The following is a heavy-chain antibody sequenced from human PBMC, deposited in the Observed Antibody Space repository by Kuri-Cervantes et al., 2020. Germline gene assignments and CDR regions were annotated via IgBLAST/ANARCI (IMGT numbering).Heavy chain of an antibody. CDR1: GYTFTGYY. J-gene: IGHJ1*01. D-gene: IGHD3-10*01. CDR3: ARLGLNMVRGVILYFQH. Sequence: ASVKVSCKASGYTFTGYYMHWVRQAPGQGLEWMGWTNPNSGGTNYAQKFQGRVTMTRDTSISTAYMELSRLRSNDTAVYYCARLGLNMVRGVILYFQHWGQGTLVTVSS. CDR2: TNPNSGGT. V-gene: IGHV1-2*02.